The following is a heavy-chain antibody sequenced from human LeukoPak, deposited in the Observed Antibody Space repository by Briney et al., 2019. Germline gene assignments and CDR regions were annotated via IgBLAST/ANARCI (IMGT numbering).Heavy chain of an antibody. J-gene: IGHJ3*02. D-gene: IGHD2-2*01. CDR2: ISAYNGNT. CDR3: ARGFGYQLLDDAFDI. CDR1: GGTFSSYG. V-gene: IGHV1-18*01. Sequence: ASVKVSCKASGGTFSSYGISWVRQAPAQGLEWMGWISAYNGNTNYAQKLQGRVTMTTDTSTSTAYMELRSLRSDDTAVYYCARGFGYQLLDDAFDIWGQGTMVTVSS.